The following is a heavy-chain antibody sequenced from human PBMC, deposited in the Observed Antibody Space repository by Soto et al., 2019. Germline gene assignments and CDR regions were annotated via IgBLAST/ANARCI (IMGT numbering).Heavy chain of an antibody. V-gene: IGHV4-34*01. CDR2: INDSGGT. Sequence: XETLSLTCAVDGGSFSGYYWTWIRQPPGKGLEWIGEINDSGGTDYNPSLKSRVTISLDTSKNQLSLKLSSVTAADTAVYYCARGRKGFSSSCYVDWGQGTLVTVSS. D-gene: IGHD6-13*01. CDR1: GGSFSGYY. CDR3: ARGRKGFSSSCYVD. J-gene: IGHJ4*02.